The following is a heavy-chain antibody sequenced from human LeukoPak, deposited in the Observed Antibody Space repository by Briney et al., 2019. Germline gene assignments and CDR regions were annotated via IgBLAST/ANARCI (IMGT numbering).Heavy chain of an antibody. J-gene: IGHJ3*02. V-gene: IGHV3-74*01. D-gene: IGHD3-10*01. CDR1: RFNVNNYW. CDR2: INEDGRVT. CDR3: VKESRVVRGVIMDAFDM. Sequence: TGGSLRLSCAASRFNVNNYWMHGVRQARGKGLVWVSRINEDGRVTSCAGSVRGRFTISRDSVENTLHLQMNSLRAEDTAVYYCVKESRVVRGVIMDAFDMWGQGTMVTVSS.